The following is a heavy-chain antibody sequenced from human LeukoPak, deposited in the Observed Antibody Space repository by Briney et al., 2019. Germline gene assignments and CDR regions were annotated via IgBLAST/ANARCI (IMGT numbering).Heavy chain of an antibody. CDR1: RFTFSSYD. CDR3: ARDPDFWSGPYYMDV. Sequence: PGRSLRLSCAASRFTFSSYDMHWVRQAPGKGLEWVAVISYDGSNKYYADSVKGRFTISRDNSKNTLYLQMNSLRAEDTAVYYCARDPDFWSGPYYMDVWGKGTTVTVSS. CDR2: ISYDGSNK. D-gene: IGHD3-3*01. J-gene: IGHJ6*03. V-gene: IGHV3-30-3*01.